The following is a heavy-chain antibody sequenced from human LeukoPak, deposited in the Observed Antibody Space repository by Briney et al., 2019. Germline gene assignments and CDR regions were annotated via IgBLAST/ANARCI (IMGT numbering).Heavy chain of an antibody. D-gene: IGHD6-19*01. Sequence: PGGSLRLSCAASGFTFSSNYMSWVRQAPGKGLEWVSVIYSGGSTYYSDSVKGSFTISRDNSKNTLYLQMNSLRAEDTAVYYCARGGSSGPMDYWGQGTLVTVSS. CDR1: GFTFSSNY. J-gene: IGHJ4*02. CDR3: ARGGSSGPMDY. CDR2: IYSGGST. V-gene: IGHV3-66*02.